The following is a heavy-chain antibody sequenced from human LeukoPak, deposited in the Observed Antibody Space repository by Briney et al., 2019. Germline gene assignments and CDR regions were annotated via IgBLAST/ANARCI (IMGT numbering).Heavy chain of an antibody. CDR2: IWYDGSNK. CDR1: GFTFSSYG. CDR3: ARDREGYFDY. J-gene: IGHJ4*02. Sequence: GRSLRLSCAASGFTFSSYGMHWARQAPGKGLEWVAVIWYDGSNKYYADSVKGRFTISRDNSKDTLYLQMNSLRAEDTAVYYCARDREGYFDYWGQGTLVTVSS. V-gene: IGHV3-33*01.